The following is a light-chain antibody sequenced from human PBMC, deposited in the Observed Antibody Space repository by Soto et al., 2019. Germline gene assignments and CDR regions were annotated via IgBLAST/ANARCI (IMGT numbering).Light chain of an antibody. CDR3: QTWGSGILV. V-gene: IGLV4-69*01. CDR1: SGHSNYA. Sequence: QPVLTQSPSASASLGASVKLTCTLSSGHSNYAIAWHQQQPEKGPRYLMKLNSDGSHSKGDGIPDRFSGSSSGAERYLTISSLQSDDEADYYCQTWGSGILVFGGGTKLTVL. J-gene: IGLJ2*01. CDR2: LNSDGSH.